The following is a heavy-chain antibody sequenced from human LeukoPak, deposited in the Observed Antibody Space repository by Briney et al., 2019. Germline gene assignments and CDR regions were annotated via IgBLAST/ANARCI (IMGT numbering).Heavy chain of an antibody. D-gene: IGHD6-13*01. CDR2: ISGSSSTI. CDR3: ARGAASGMDV. Sequence: GGSLRLSCAASGFTFSSYSMNWVRQAPGKGLEWVSYISGSSSTIYYADSVKGRFTISRDNAKNSLYLQMNSLRAEDTAVYYCARGAASGMDVWGQGTTVTVSS. V-gene: IGHV3-48*04. J-gene: IGHJ6*02. CDR1: GFTFSSYS.